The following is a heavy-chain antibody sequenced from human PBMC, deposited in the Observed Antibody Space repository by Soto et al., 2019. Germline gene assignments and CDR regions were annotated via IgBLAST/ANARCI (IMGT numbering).Heavy chain of an antibody. Sequence: GGSLRLSCAASGFTFSSYSMNWVRQAPGKGLEWVSSISSSSSYIYYADSVKGRFTISRDNAKNSLYLQMNSLRAEDTAVYYCARGDYGEVYYYYMDVWGKGTTVTVSS. D-gene: IGHD4-17*01. V-gene: IGHV3-21*01. CDR1: GFTFSSYS. J-gene: IGHJ6*03. CDR3: ARGDYGEVYYYYMDV. CDR2: ISSSSSYI.